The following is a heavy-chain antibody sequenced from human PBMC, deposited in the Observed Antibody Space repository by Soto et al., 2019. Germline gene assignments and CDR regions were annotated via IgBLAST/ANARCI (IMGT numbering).Heavy chain of an antibody. CDR1: GFTFSSYS. V-gene: IGHV3-48*02. CDR2: ISSSSSTI. Sequence: EVQLVESGGGLVQPGGSLRLSCAASGFTFSSYSMNWVRQAPGKGLEWVSYISSSSSTIYYADSVKGRFTISRDNAKNSMYLQMTSLRDEDTAVYYCARADRSYAHGYYYYGMDVWGQGTTVTVSS. CDR3: ARADRSYAHGYYYYGMDV. J-gene: IGHJ6*02. D-gene: IGHD1-26*01.